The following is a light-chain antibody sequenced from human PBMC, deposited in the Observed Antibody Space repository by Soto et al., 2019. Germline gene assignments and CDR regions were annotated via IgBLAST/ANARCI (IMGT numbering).Light chain of an antibody. CDR2: EVS. Sequence: QSALTQPAAVSGSPGQSITISCTGTSSGVGGYNYVSWYQQYPGKAPKLMIYEVSNRPSGVSNRFSASKSGNTASLTISGLQAEDEADYYCSSYTSSSTLGFGSGTKVTV. CDR1: SSGVGGYNY. J-gene: IGLJ1*01. V-gene: IGLV2-14*01. CDR3: SSYTSSSTLG.